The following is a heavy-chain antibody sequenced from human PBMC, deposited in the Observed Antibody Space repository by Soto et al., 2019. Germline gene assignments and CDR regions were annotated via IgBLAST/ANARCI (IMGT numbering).Heavy chain of an antibody. CDR2: IDPSDSYT. Sequence: GESVKISCKGCGYSFTSYWISWVRQMPGKGLEWMGRIDPSDSYTNYSPSFQGHVTISADKSISTAYLQWSSLKASDTAMYYCARHLGYCSSTSCYNGAVNWFDPWGQGTLVTVSS. V-gene: IGHV5-10-1*01. CDR1: GYSFTSYW. J-gene: IGHJ5*02. CDR3: ARHLGYCSSTSCYNGAVNWFDP. D-gene: IGHD2-2*02.